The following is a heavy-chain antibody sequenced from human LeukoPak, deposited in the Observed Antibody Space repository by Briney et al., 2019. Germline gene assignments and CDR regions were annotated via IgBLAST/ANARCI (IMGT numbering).Heavy chain of an antibody. V-gene: IGHV4-59*11. CDR3: ARVINWGGNQPFDY. D-gene: IGHD3-16*01. Sequence: SETLSLTCSVSGGSISGHYWTWIRQPPGKGLEWIGQIHYSGSTEYNPSLKSRVTISVDRTKNHFSLKLTSVTAADTALYYCARVINWGGNQPFDYRGQGTLVTVSS. CDR1: GGSISGHY. CDR2: IHYSGST. J-gene: IGHJ4*02.